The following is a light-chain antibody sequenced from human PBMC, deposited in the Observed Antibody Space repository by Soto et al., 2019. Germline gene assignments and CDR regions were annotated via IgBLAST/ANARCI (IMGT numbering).Light chain of an antibody. Sequence: DIVMTQSPDSLAVSLGERATINCKSSQSVLYSSNNNNYLAWYQHNPGQPPKLLIDWASTRESGVPDRFSGSGSGTDFTLTISSLQAEDVAVYYCQQYYSTPWTFGQGTKVEIK. V-gene: IGKV4-1*01. CDR1: QSVLYSSNNNNY. CDR3: QQYYSTPWT. CDR2: WAS. J-gene: IGKJ1*01.